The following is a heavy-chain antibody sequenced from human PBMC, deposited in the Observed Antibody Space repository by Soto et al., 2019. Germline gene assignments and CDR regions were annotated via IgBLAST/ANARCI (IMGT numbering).Heavy chain of an antibody. CDR2: IYSSGGT. CDR1: GGAISGYY. CDR3: ARGQRFSDSFDP. J-gene: IGHJ5*02. V-gene: IGHV4-4*07. D-gene: IGHD3-3*01. Sequence: SETLSLTCTVSGGAISGYYWTWIRQSAGKGLEWIGRIYSSGGTKYNPSLQSRVTMSLDTSKNQFSLRLSSVTAADAAVYYCARGQRFSDSFDPWGQGTLVTVSS.